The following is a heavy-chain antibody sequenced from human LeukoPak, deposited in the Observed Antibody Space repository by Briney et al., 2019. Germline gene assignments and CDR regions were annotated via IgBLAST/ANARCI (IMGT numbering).Heavy chain of an antibody. CDR1: GGTFSSYA. CDR3: ARPVGSKDAFDI. J-gene: IGHJ3*02. CDR2: IIPIFGTA. D-gene: IGHD1-26*01. V-gene: IGHV1-69*13. Sequence: SVKVSCKASGGTFSSYAISWVRQAPGQGLEWMGGIIPIFGTANYAQKFQGRVTITADESTSTDYMELSSLRSEDTAVYYCARPVGSKDAFDIWGQGTMVTVSS.